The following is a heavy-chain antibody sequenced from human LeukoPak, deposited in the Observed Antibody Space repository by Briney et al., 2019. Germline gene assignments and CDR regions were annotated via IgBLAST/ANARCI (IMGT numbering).Heavy chain of an antibody. J-gene: IGHJ4*02. CDR3: ARGIAAAANNFDY. Sequence: SEALSLTCTVSGGSISSYYWSWIRQPPGKGLEWIGYIYYSGSTNYNPSLKSRVTISVDTSKNQFSLKLSSVTAADTAVYYCARGIAAAANNFDYWGQGTLVTVSS. CDR2: IYYSGST. D-gene: IGHD6-13*01. CDR1: GGSISSYY. V-gene: IGHV4-59*01.